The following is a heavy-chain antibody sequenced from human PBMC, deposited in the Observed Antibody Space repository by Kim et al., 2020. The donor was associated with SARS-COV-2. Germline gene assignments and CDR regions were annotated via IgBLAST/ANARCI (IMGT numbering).Heavy chain of an antibody. D-gene: IGHD3-22*01. J-gene: IGHJ4*02. V-gene: IGHV4-34*01. CDR3: ARGRRDYYDSSGYYLNY. Sequence: SETLSLTCAVYGGSFSGYYWSWIRQPPGKGLEWIGEINHSGSTNYNPSLKSRVTISVDTSKNQFSLKLSSVTAADTAVYYCARGRRDYYDSSGYYLNYWGQGTLVTVSS. CDR1: GGSFSGYY. CDR2: INHSGST.